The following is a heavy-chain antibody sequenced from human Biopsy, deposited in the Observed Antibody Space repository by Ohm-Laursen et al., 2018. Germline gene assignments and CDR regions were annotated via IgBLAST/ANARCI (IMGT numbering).Heavy chain of an antibody. J-gene: IGHJ2*01. CDR2: VYYSGST. CDR1: GDSISSYY. V-gene: IGHV4-59*01. D-gene: IGHD3-22*01. Sequence: GTLSLTCTVSGDSISSYYWSWIRQPPGKGLQWIGYVYYSGSTDYNPSLQSRVTISVDTSKNHFSLRLRSVTPADTAIYYCARDRGYYSDRTVPGYFDLWGRGTLVTVSS. CDR3: ARDRGYYSDRTVPGYFDL.